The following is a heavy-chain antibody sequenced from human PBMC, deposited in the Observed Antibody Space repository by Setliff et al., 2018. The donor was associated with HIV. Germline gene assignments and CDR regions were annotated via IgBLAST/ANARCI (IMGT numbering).Heavy chain of an antibody. V-gene: IGHV4-34*01. D-gene: IGHD3-16*02. Sequence: SETLSLTCAVYGGSFRGYYWSWIRQPPGKGLEWIGEINHSGSTNYNPSLKSRVTISVETSKSQFSLKLSSVTAADTALYYCARGSDYIWGNYRFPFDYWGQGTLVTVSS. J-gene: IGHJ4*02. CDR3: ARGSDYIWGNYRFPFDY. CDR2: INHSGST. CDR1: GGSFRGYY.